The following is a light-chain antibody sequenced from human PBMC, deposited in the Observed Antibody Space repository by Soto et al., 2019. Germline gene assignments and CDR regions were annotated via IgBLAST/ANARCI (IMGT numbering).Light chain of an antibody. V-gene: IGKV4-1*01. CDR2: GAS. CDR3: QKYYSGPIT. CDR1: QSLLSSADNKNY. Sequence: DIVMTQSPDSLAVSLGERATINCKSSQSLLSSADNKNYLAWYQQKSGQPPKLLIYGASTRLSGVPDRISGRGSGTDFTITISSLQVEDVAIYSCQKYYSGPITFGGWTKVEIK. J-gene: IGKJ4*01.